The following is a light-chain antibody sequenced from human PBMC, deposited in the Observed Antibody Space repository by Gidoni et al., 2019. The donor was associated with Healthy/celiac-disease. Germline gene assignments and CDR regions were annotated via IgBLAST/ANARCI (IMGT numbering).Light chain of an antibody. CDR1: SSDVGGYKY. V-gene: IGLV2-11*01. CDR2: DVS. CDR3: CSYAGSYTLGV. Sequence: QSALTQPRSVSGSPGQSVTISCTGTSSDVGGYKYVSWYQQHPGKAPKLLIYDVSKRPTGVPDRFSGSKYGNTASLTISGRQAEDEADYYCCSYAGSYTLGVFGGGTKLTVL. J-gene: IGLJ2*01.